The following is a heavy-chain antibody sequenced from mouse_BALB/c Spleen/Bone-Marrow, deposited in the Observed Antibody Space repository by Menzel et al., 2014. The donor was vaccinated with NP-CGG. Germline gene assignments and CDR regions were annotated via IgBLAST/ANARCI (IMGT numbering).Heavy chain of an antibody. D-gene: IGHD1-1*01. V-gene: IGHV1-59*01. CDR3: TRQDYYGNRYWYFDV. CDR1: GYTFTSYW. CDR2: IYPSDSYT. Sequence: VQLQQSGADLVRPGASVKLSCKASGYTFTSYWINWVKQRPGQGLEWIGNIYPSDSYTNYNQKFRDKATLTVDTSSSTAYMQLSSPTSEDSAVYYCTRQDYYGNRYWYFDVWGAGTTVTVSS. J-gene: IGHJ1*01.